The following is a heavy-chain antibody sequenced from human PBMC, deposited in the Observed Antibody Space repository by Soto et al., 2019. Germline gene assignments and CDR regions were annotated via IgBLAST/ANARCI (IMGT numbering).Heavy chain of an antibody. CDR2: ISYDGSNT. Sequence: GGSLRLSCAASGFAFSSYAMSWVRQAPGKGLEWVAIISYDGSNTYYADSVKGRFTISRDNSKNTLYLQMNSLRAEDTSVYYCAKEGGLSGSYYISSSYYFDYWGQGTLVTVSS. V-gene: IGHV3-30*18. CDR3: AKEGGLSGSYYISSSYYFDY. CDR1: GFAFSSYA. D-gene: IGHD1-26*01. J-gene: IGHJ4*02.